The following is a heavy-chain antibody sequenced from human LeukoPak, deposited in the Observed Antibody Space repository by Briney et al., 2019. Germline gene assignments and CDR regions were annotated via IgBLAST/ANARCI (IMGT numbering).Heavy chain of an antibody. CDR3: ARGLLVNTDYGGNDNDAFDI. CDR1: GGTFSSYA. CDR2: IVPIFGTA. D-gene: IGHD4-23*01. J-gene: IGHJ3*02. Sequence: SVKVSCKASGGTFSSYAISWVRQAPGQGLEWMGGIVPIFGTANYAQKFQGRVTITADESTSTAYMELSSLRSEDTAVYYCARGLLVNTDYGGNDNDAFDIRGQGTMVTVSS. V-gene: IGHV1-69*13.